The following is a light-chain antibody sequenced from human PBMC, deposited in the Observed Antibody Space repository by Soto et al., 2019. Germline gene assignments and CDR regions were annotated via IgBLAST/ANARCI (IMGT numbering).Light chain of an antibody. J-gene: IGLJ6*01. V-gene: IGLV2-14*03. CDR3: SSYTSSTTNV. Sequence: QSALTHPASVSGSPGQSITISCTGTSSDVGGYNYVSWYQQHPGKAPKLLINDVSNRPSGISDRFSGSKSGNTASLTISGLQAEDEADYYCSSYTSSTTNVFGTGTKLTVL. CDR1: SSDVGGYNY. CDR2: DVS.